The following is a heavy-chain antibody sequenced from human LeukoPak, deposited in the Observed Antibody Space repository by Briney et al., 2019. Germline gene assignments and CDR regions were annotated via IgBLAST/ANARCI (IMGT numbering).Heavy chain of an antibody. D-gene: IGHD3-10*01. J-gene: IGHJ4*02. V-gene: IGHV1-18*01. CDR3: ARESYNSGSYYNDY. CDR1: GYTFTSYG. Sequence: ASVKVSCKASGYTFTSYGINWVRQAPGQGLEWMGWISTYNGDTNYAQKLQGRVTMTTDTSTSTAYMELRSLRSDDTALYYCARESYNSGSYYNDYWGQGTLVTVSS. CDR2: ISTYNGDT.